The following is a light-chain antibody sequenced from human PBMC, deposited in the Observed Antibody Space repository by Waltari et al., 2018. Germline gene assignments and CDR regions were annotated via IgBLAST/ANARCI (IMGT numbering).Light chain of an antibody. CDR2: VNSDGSQ. J-gene: IGLJ3*02. V-gene: IGLV4-69*01. CDR1: SGHTSNV. CDR3: QNGGHGTWV. Sequence: QLVVTQSPSASASLGASVKLTCTPSSGHTSNVIAWPQQQPEKGPHYMMKVNSDGSQSRGDEIPDRFSGSSSRARRYLPISGLQAEDAADYYCQNGGHGTWVFGGGTKLTVL.